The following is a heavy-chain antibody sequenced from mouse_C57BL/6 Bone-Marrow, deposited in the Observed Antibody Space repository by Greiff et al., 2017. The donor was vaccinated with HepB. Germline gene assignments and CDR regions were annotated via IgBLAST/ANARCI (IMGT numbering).Heavy chain of an antibody. V-gene: IGHV1-80*01. CDR3: ARSGDYYGSSYAMDY. Sequence: VQGVESGAELVKPGASVKISCKASGYAFSSYWMNWVKQRPGKGLEWIGQIYPGDGDTNYNGKFKGKATLTADKSSSTAYMQLSSLTSEDSAVYFCARSGDYYGSSYAMDYWGQGTSVTVSS. D-gene: IGHD1-1*01. J-gene: IGHJ4*01. CDR1: GYAFSSYW. CDR2: IYPGDGDT.